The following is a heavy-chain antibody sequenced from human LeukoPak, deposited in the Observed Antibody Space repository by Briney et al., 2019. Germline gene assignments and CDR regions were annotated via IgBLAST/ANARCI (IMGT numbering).Heavy chain of an antibody. J-gene: IGHJ4*02. D-gene: IGHD5-12*01. V-gene: IGHV4-39*01. Sequence: SETLSLTCTVSGGFISSSSYYWGWIRQPPGKGLEWIGSIYYSGSTYYNPSLKSRVTISVDTSKNQFSLKLSSVTAADTAVYYCARHPRGGWLRLVFDYWGQGTLVTVSS. CDR3: ARHPRGGWLRLVFDY. CDR2: IYYSGST. CDR1: GGFISSSSYY.